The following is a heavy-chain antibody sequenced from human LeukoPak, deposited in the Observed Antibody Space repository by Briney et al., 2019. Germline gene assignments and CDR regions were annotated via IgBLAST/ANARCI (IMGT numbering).Heavy chain of an antibody. V-gene: IGHV3-23*01. CDR3: ATEKGDSPDY. J-gene: IGHJ4*02. Sequence: PGGSLRLSCAASGFTFSSYAMSWVRQVPGKGLEWVSGISGSGVNTYYADSVKGRFTISRDNFKNTLYLRMNSLRAEDTAVYYCATEKGDSPDYWGQGTLVTVSS. CDR2: ISGSGVNT. CDR1: GFTFSSYA. D-gene: IGHD2-21*01.